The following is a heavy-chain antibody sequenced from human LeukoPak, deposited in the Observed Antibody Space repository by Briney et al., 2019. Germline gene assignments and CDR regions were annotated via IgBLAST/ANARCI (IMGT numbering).Heavy chain of an antibody. J-gene: IGHJ4*02. CDR2: ISGTDSTT. D-gene: IGHD3-22*01. V-gene: IGHV3-48*03. CDR3: TTLGYHLDS. CDR1: GFAFSAYE. Sequence: SGGSLRLSCAAAGFAFSAYEMNWVRQAPGKGLEWVSYISGTDSTTYYADSVKGRFTISRDNARNSLYLQMNSLRVEDTALYYCTTLGYHLDSWGQGTLVTASS.